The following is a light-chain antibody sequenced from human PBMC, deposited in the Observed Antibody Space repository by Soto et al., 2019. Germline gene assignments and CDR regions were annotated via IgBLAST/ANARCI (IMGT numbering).Light chain of an antibody. CDR2: DAS. Sequence: DIQMTQSPSSLSASVGDRVTITCRASQSIGSLLNWYQQKPGKAPQILMFDASTLQFGVPSRFSGSGSGTDFTLTISSLQVEDFATYYCQQRYSTPLSFGGGTKVEI. J-gene: IGKJ4*01. V-gene: IGKV1-39*01. CDR3: QQRYSTPLS. CDR1: QSIGSL.